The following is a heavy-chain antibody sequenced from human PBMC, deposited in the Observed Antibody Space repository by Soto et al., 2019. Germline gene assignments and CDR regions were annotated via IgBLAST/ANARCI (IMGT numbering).Heavy chain of an antibody. D-gene: IGHD3-22*01. J-gene: IGHJ3*02. Sequence: GGSLRLSCAASGFTFSSYAMSWFRQAPGKGLEWVSAISGSGGSTYYADSVKGRFTISRDNSKNTLYLQMNSLRAEDTAVYYCAKDHYYDSSGYYHEGAFDIWGQGTMVTVS. CDR2: ISGSGGST. CDR1: GFTFSSYA. V-gene: IGHV3-23*01. CDR3: AKDHYYDSSGYYHEGAFDI.